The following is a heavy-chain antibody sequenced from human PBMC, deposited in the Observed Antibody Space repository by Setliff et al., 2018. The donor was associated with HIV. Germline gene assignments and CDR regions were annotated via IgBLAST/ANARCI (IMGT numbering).Heavy chain of an antibody. CDR1: GYTFTSYA. J-gene: IGHJ3*02. CDR2: INAGNGNT. D-gene: IGHD3-10*01. V-gene: IGHV1-3*01. Sequence: ASVKVSCKASGYTFTSYAMHWVRQAPGQRLEWMGWINAGNGNTKYSQKFQGRVTITRDTSASTAYMELSSLRSEDTAVYYCARGGALLGCYYGSGSYPPDAFDIWGQGTMVTVSS. CDR3: ARGGALLGCYYGSGSYPPDAFDI.